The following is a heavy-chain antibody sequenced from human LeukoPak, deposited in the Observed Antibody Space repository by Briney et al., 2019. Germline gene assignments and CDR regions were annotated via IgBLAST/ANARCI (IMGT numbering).Heavy chain of an antibody. V-gene: IGHV3-43D*03. J-gene: IGHJ6*03. Sequence: PGGSLRLSCAASGFTFDDYAMHWVRQAPGKGLEWVSLISWDGGSTYYADSVKGRFTISRDNSKNSLYLQMNSLRAEDTALYYCAKDRVDISGYPYYYYYYYMDVWGKGTTVTVSS. CDR3: AKDRVDISGYPYYYYYYYMDV. CDR2: ISWDGGST. CDR1: GFTFDDYA. D-gene: IGHD5-12*01.